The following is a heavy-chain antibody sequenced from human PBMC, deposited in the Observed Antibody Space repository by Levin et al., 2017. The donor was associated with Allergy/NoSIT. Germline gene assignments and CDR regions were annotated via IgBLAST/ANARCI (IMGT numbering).Heavy chain of an antibody. V-gene: IGHV3-30*05. J-gene: IGHJ4*02. CDR1: GLSFPDYG. CDR3: AALGSFDY. D-gene: IGHD3-16*01. Sequence: LSLTCTASGLSFPDYGVHWVRQAPDKGLEWVAIITSDGSHKYYADSVRGRFTISRDNSRNTLYLEMNSLRVEDTAVYFCAALGSFDYWGLGTLVTVSS. CDR2: ITSDGSHK.